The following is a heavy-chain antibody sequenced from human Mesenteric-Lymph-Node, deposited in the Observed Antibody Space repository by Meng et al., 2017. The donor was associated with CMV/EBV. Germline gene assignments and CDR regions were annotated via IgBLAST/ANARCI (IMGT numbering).Heavy chain of an antibody. CDR3: AHRYDFSSGLHY. J-gene: IGHJ4*02. Sequence: TVSGFSLSSSGVGVVGIRQPPGKALEWLALIFYNDDKRYSPSLKSRLTIRKDTSKNQVILTMTNMDPVDIGTYYCAHRYDFSSGLHYWGQGALVTVSS. CDR1: GFSLSSSGVG. D-gene: IGHD3-3*01. CDR2: IFYNDDK. V-gene: IGHV2-5*01.